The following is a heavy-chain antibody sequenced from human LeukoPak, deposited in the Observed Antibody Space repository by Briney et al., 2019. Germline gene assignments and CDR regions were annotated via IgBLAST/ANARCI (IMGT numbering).Heavy chain of an antibody. J-gene: IGHJ4*02. V-gene: IGHV1-8*01. Sequence: ASVKVSCKASGYTFTSYDINWVRQATGQGLEWMGWMNPNSGNTGYAQKFQGRVTMTRNTSISTAYMELSSLRSEDTAVYYCARDRSYGGNYYFDYWGQGTLVTVSS. CDR3: ARDRSYGGNYYFDY. CDR1: GYTFTSYD. D-gene: IGHD4-23*01. CDR2: MNPNSGNT.